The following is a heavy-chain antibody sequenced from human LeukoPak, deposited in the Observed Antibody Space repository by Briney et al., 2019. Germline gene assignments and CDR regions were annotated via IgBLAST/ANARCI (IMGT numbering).Heavy chain of an antibody. V-gene: IGHV4-39*01. D-gene: IGHD3-22*01. Sequence: SETLSLTCTVSGGSISSSSYYWGWIRQPPGKGLEWIGSIYYSGNTYYSPSLKSRVTISVDTSKNQFSLKLSSVTAADTAVYYCARQSKGIIVITDFQHWGHGTLVTVSS. J-gene: IGHJ1*01. CDR3: ARQSKGIIVITDFQH. CDR2: IYYSGNT. CDR1: GGSISSSSYY.